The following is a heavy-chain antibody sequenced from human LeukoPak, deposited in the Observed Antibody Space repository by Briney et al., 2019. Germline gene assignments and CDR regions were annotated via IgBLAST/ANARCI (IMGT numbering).Heavy chain of an antibody. J-gene: IGHJ4*02. CDR2: ISSGSTTI. CDR1: GFTFTKYS. Sequence: GGSLRLSCAASGFTFTKYSMHWVRQTQGKGLEWVSYISSGSTTIYYTDSVKGRFTISRDNAKNSLYLQMNSLRAEDTAVYYCARRESTTMVRGGVDYWGQGTLVTVSS. V-gene: IGHV3-48*01. D-gene: IGHD3-10*01. CDR3: ARRESTTMVRGGVDY.